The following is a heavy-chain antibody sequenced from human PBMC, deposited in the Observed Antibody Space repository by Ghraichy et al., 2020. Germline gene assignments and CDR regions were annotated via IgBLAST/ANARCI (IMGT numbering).Heavy chain of an antibody. D-gene: IGHD3-10*01. Sequence: SETLSLTCTVSGGSISSYYWSWIRQPLGKGLEWIGYIYYSGSTNYNPSLKSRVTISVDTSKNQFSLKLSSVTAADTAVYYCAGRVRGVIRAWGQGTLVTVSS. CDR1: GGSISSYY. V-gene: IGHV4-59*01. J-gene: IGHJ4*02. CDR2: IYYSGST. CDR3: AGRVRGVIRA.